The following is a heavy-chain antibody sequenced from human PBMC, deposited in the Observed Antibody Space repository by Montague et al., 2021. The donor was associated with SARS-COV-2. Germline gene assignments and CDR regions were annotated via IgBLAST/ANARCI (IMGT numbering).Heavy chain of an antibody. CDR3: ARMTVARIPCDY. CDR2: IYWDDDQ. Sequence: LEWLARIYWDDDQYYSTSLKTRLTISKDTSKNQVVLTMTNMDPVDTATYYCARMTVARIPCDYGGQGTLVIVA. V-gene: IGHV2-70*11. D-gene: IGHD5-12*01. J-gene: IGHJ4*02.